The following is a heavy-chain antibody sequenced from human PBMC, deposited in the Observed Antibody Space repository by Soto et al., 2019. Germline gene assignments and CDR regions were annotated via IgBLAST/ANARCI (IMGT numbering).Heavy chain of an antibody. D-gene: IGHD2-2*02. J-gene: IGHJ5*02. CDR2: ISGSGSST. CDR3: ARSWGVYCSSTSCYSPWFDP. Sequence: WGSLRLSCAASGFTFINYAMSWVRQAPGKGLEWVSAISGSGSSTYFADSVKGRFTISRDNAKNSLYLQMNSLRAEDTAVYYCARSWGVYCSSTSCYSPWFDPWGQGTLVTVSS. CDR1: GFTFINYA. V-gene: IGHV3-23*01.